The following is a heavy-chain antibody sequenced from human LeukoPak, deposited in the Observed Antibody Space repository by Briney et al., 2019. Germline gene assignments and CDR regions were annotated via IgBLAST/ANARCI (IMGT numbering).Heavy chain of an antibody. CDR1: GYSFTSYW. CDR3: ARLGGSGSYYYYYYMDV. D-gene: IGHD3-10*01. V-gene: IGHV5-51*01. J-gene: IGHJ6*03. CDR2: IYPGDSDT. Sequence: KHGESLKISCKGSGYSFTSYWIGWVRQMPGKGLEWMGIIYPGDSDTRYSPSFQGQVTISADKSISTAYLQWSSLKASDTAMYYCARLGGSGSYYYYYYMDVWGKGTTVTVSS.